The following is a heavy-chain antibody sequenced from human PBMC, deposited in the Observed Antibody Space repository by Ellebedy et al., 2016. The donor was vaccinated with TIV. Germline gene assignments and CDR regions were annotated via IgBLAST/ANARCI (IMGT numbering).Heavy chain of an antibody. D-gene: IGHD5-24*01. Sequence: MPSETLSLTCTVSGGSISSYYWSWIRQPPGKGLEWIGYIYYSGSTNYNPSLKSRVTISVDTSKNQFSLKLSSVTAADTAVYYCARTYVMATTKTDDAFDIWGQGTMVTVSS. CDR2: IYYSGST. CDR3: ARTYVMATTKTDDAFDI. J-gene: IGHJ3*02. CDR1: GGSISSYY. V-gene: IGHV4-59*01.